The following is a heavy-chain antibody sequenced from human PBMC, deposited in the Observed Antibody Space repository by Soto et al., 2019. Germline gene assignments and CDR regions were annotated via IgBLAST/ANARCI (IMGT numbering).Heavy chain of an antibody. V-gene: IGHV1-69*01. Sequence: QVQLVQSGAEVKKPGSSVKVACKASGGTFSSYAISWVRQAPGQGLEWMGGISPIFGTANYAQKFQGRVTITADESTSTAYMELSSLRSEDTAVYYCARGYSSPSLVGYFDYWGPGTLVTVSS. CDR3: ARGYSSPSLVGYFDY. J-gene: IGHJ4*02. D-gene: IGHD6-6*01. CDR1: GGTFSSYA. CDR2: ISPIFGTA.